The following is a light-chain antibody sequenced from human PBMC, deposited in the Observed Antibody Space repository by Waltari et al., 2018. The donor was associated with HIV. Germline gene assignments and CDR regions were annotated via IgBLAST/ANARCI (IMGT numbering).Light chain of an antibody. CDR3: AAWDDTLSGWV. Sequence: QSVLTQPPSASGTPGQRVTISCSGSSANIGNTVHWYQQLPGAAPKVVIYRDNQRPSGVPDRFSGSRSGTSASLDVSGLRSEDEATYFCAAWDDTLSGWVFGGGTKLTVL. V-gene: IGLV1-47*01. J-gene: IGLJ3*02. CDR2: RDN. CDR1: SANIGNT.